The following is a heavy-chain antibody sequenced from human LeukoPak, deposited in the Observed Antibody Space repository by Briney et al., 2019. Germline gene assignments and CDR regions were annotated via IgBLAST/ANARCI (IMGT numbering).Heavy chain of an antibody. V-gene: IGHV4-59*01. CDR1: GGSISSYY. D-gene: IGHD2-2*02. J-gene: IGHJ5*02. Sequence: SETLSLTCTVSGGSISSYYWSWIRQPPGKGLEWIGYIYYSGSTNYNPYLKSRVTISVDTSKDQFSLKLSSVTAADTAVYYCARVLVVPAAIGWFDPWGQGTLVTVSS. CDR3: ARVLVVPAAIGWFDP. CDR2: IYYSGST.